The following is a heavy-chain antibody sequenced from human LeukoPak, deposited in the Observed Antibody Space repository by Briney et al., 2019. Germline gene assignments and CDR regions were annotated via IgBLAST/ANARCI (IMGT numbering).Heavy chain of an antibody. CDR3: ARVPAAKHYDILTGYYHGSPWFDP. Sequence: ASVKVSCKASGYTFTSYDINWVRQAPGQGLEWMGWMNPNSGNTGYAQKFQGRVTITRNTSISTAYMELSSLRSEDTAVYYCARVPAAKHYDILTGYYHGSPWFDPWGQGTLVTVSS. V-gene: IGHV1-8*01. CDR1: GYTFTSYD. CDR2: MNPNSGNT. D-gene: IGHD3-9*01. J-gene: IGHJ5*02.